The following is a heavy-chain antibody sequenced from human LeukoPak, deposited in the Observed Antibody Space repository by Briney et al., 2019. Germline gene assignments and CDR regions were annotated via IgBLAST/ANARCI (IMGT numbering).Heavy chain of an antibody. CDR1: GGSISSSNW. CDR3: ARARGYSYGPLY. D-gene: IGHD5-18*01. J-gene: IGHJ4*02. Sequence: KTSGALSLTCAVSGGSISSSNWWSWVRQPPGKGLEWIGEIYHSGSTNYNPSLKSRVTISVDKSKNQFSLKLSSVTAADTAVYYCARARGYSYGPLYWGQGTLVTVSS. CDR2: IYHSGST. V-gene: IGHV4-4*02.